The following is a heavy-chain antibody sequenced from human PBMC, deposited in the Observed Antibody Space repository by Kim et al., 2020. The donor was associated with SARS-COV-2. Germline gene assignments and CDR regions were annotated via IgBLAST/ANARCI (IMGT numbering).Heavy chain of an antibody. Sequence: GGSLRLSCAGSGFTFSGSTMHWVRQASGKGLEWVGRVRGKADNYSTAYAASVKNRFTISRDDSNITSYLHMHSLKNADPSVCYCTRVIATSGCWYYSFDV. J-gene: IGHJ3*01. CDR2: VRGKADNYST. V-gene: IGHV3-73*01. CDR3: TRVIATSGCWYYSFDV. CDR1: GFTFSGST. D-gene: IGHD3-16*01.